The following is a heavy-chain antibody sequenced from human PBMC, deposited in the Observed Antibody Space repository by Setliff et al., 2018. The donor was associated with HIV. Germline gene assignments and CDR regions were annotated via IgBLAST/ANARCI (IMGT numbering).Heavy chain of an antibody. V-gene: IGHV1-2*02. CDR3: ARQLSNSFDY. J-gene: IGHJ4*02. CDR2: ISPGNGNT. D-gene: IGHD1-1*01. CDR1: GYTFTDYF. Sequence: GASVKVSCKSSGYTFTDYFIHWVRQAPGQGLEWMGWISPGNGNTRISQRFRGSVTMTRDRSINTAYMELSGLTSDDTAVYYCARQLSNSFDYWGQGALVTVSS.